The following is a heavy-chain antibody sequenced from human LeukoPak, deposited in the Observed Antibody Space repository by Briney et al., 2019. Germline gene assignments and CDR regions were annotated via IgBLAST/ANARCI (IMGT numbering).Heavy chain of an antibody. CDR1: GFTFSSYA. CDR3: ATGCVGSPNCQTTGYDH. V-gene: IGHV3-23*01. Sequence: QPGGSLRLSCAASGFTFSSYAMSWVRQAPGKGLEWVSSSGDNTRYSDSVKGRFTISRDNSESTVYQQMNSLTAEDTAQYYCATGCVGSPNCQTTGYDHWGQGTLVTVSS. CDR2: SGDNT. J-gene: IGHJ4*02. D-gene: IGHD2-2*01.